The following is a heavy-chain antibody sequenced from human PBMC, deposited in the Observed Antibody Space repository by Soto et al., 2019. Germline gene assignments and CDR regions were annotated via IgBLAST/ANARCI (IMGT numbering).Heavy chain of an antibody. CDR2: IDWDDDK. D-gene: IGHD3-22*01. CDR3: ARSTYYFDSSGYGFYSFDY. V-gene: IGHV2-70*01. J-gene: IGHJ4*02. Sequence: SGPTLVNPTQTLTLTCTFSGFSLSTSGMCVSWIRQPPGKALEWLALIDWDDDKYYSTSLKTRLTISKDTSKNQVVLTMTNMDPVDTATYYCARSTYYFDSSGYGFYSFDYWGQGTLVTVSS. CDR1: GFSLSTSGMC.